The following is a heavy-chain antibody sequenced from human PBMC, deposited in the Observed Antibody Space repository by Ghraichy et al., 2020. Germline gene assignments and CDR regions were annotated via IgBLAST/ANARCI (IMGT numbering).Heavy chain of an antibody. J-gene: IGHJ4*02. V-gene: IGHV4-34*01. CDR1: GGSFSGYY. CDR2: INHSGST. Sequence: SETLSLTCAVYGGSFSGYYWSWIRQPPGKGLEWIGEINHSGSTNYNPSLKSRVTISVDTSKNQFSLKLSSVTVADTAVYYCARGWGRWLQLGIFGYWGQGTLVTVSS. CDR3: ARGWGRWLQLGIFGY. D-gene: IGHD5-24*01.